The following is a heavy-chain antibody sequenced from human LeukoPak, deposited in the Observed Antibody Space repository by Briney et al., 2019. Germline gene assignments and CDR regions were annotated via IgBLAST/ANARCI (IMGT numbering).Heavy chain of an antibody. Sequence: SETLSLTCAVYGGSFSGYYWSWIRQPPGKGLEWIGEINHSGSTNYNPSLKNRVTISVDTSKNQFSLKLSSVTAADTAVYYCARGGNLRYFDWLLPNWFDPWGQGTLVTVSS. J-gene: IGHJ5*02. CDR1: GGSFSGYY. CDR3: ARGGNLRYFDWLLPNWFDP. V-gene: IGHV4-34*01. D-gene: IGHD3-9*01. CDR2: INHSGST.